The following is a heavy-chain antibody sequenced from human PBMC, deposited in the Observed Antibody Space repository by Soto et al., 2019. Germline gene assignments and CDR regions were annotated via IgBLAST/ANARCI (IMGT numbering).Heavy chain of an antibody. V-gene: IGHV4-31*03. CDR1: GGSISSGGYY. CDR3: AREAACSSTSCYNWFDP. D-gene: IGHD2-2*01. J-gene: IGHJ5*02. Sequence: PSETLSLTCTVSGGSISSGGYYWSWIRQHPGKGLEWIGYIYYSGSTYYNPSLKSRVTISVDTSKNQFSLKLSSVTVADTAVYYCAREAACSSTSCYNWFDPWGQGTLVTVSS. CDR2: IYYSGST.